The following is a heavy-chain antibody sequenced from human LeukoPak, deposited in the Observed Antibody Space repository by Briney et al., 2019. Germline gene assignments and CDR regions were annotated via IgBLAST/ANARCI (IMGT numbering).Heavy chain of an antibody. CDR2: INSDGSST. CDR3: ARGRYAQSPLAVAGPATAFDI. V-gene: IGHV3-74*01. CDR1: GFTFSSYW. J-gene: IGHJ3*02. Sequence: GGSLRLSCAASGFTFSSYWMHWVRQAPGKGLVWVSRINSDGSSTSYADSVKGRFTISRDNAKNTLYLQMNSLRAEDTAVYYCARGRYAQSPLAVAGPATAFDIWGQGTMVTVSS. D-gene: IGHD6-19*01.